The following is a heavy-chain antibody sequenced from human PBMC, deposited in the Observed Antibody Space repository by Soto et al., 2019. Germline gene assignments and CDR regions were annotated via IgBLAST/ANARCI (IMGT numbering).Heavy chain of an antibody. CDR1: GFSFRDYF. D-gene: IGHD2-21*01. J-gene: IGHJ4*02. V-gene: IGHV3-11*01. Sequence: SVKISCAASGFSFRDYFMSWRRQAPGKGLEWVSYIGPYGNSIYYADSVKGRFTISRDDATKSLHLHMNSLRTDDTAVYYCARDDHTYGVYWGQGTPVTVSS. CDR2: IGPYGNSI. CDR3: ARDDHTYGVY.